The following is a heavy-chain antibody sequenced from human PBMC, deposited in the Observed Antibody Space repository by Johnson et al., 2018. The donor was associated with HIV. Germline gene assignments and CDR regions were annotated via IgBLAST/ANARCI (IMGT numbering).Heavy chain of an antibody. D-gene: IGHD2-21*02. V-gene: IGHV3-66*01. CDR3: ARDHRAYCGGDCYSDAFDI. Sequence: MLLVESGGGLVQPGGSLRLSCAASGFTVSSNYMSWVRQAPGKGLEWVSVIYSGGSTYYADSVKGRFTISRENSKNTRYLQMNSLSAEETAVYYCARDHRAYCGGDCYSDAFDIWGQGTMVTVSS. J-gene: IGHJ3*02. CDR2: IYSGGST. CDR1: GFTVSSNY.